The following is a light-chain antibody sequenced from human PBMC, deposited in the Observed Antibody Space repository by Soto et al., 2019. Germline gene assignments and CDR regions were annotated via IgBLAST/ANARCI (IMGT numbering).Light chain of an antibody. CDR1: QSIGGW. CDR2: KAS. CDR3: QQYDSYPLT. V-gene: IGKV1-5*03. Sequence: DIQMTQSPSTLSASVGDRVTITCRASQSIGGWLAWYQQNPGKAPKLLIYKASSLQSGVPSRFSGSGSGTEFPLTINSLQPDDFASYFCQQYDSYPLTFGGGTKVEIK. J-gene: IGKJ4*01.